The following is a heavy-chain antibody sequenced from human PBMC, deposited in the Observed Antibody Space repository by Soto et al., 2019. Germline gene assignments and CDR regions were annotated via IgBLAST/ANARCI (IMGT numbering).Heavy chain of an antibody. CDR1: GFSFSSYA. CDR2: IWYDGSNK. Sequence: PGGSLRLSCAASGFSFSSYAMHWVRQAPGKGLEWVAVIWYDGSNKYYADSVKGRFTISRDNSKNTLYLQMNSLRAEDTAVYYCARGLHSHDAFDIWGQGTMVTVSS. CDR3: ARGLHSHDAFDI. V-gene: IGHV3-33*08. D-gene: IGHD4-4*01. J-gene: IGHJ3*02.